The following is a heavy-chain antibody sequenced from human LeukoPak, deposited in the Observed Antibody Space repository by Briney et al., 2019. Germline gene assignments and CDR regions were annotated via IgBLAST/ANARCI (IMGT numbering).Heavy chain of an antibody. CDR1: GFTFDDYG. Sequence: PGGSLRLSCAASGFTFDDYGMSWVRQAPGKGLEWVSGINWNGGSTGYADSVKGRFTISRDNAKNSLYLQMNSLRAEDTALYYCAREGITGTTRYFDYWGQGTLVTVSS. CDR2: INWNGGST. CDR3: AREGITGTTRYFDY. J-gene: IGHJ4*02. D-gene: IGHD1-7*01. V-gene: IGHV3-20*04.